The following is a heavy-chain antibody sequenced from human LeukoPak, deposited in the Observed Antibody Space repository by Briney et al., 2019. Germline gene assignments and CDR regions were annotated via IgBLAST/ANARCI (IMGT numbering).Heavy chain of an antibody. CDR1: GGSISSCTYS. J-gene: IGHJ4*02. D-gene: IGHD1-26*01. CDR2: ISCSGST. CDR3: ARVNGEWEPLEY. V-gene: IGHV4-39*07. Sequence: SETLSLTCTVSGGSISSCTYSWGWIRQPPGKGLEWIGSISCSGSTYYNPSLKSRVTISVDTSKNQFSLYLDSVTAADTAVYYCARVNGEWEPLEYWGQGTLVTVSS.